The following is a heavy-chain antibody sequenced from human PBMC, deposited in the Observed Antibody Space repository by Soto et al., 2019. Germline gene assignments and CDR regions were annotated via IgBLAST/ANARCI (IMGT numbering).Heavy chain of an antibody. CDR1: GYTFTSYG. D-gene: IGHD2-21*02. V-gene: IGHV1-18*04. J-gene: IGHJ5*02. CDR3: ARGGKTEVVTAIRDYGRFDP. CDR2: ISAYNGNT. Sequence: QVQLVQSGAEVKKPGASVKVSCKASGYTFTSYGISWVRQAPGQGLEWMGWISAYNGNTNYAQKLQGRVTMTTDTSMSTAYMELRSLRSDDTAVYYCARGGKTEVVTAIRDYGRFDPWGQGTLVTVSS.